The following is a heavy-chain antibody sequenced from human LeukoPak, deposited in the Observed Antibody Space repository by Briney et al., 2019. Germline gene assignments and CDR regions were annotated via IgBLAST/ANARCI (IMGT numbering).Heavy chain of an antibody. Sequence: GASVRVSCKTSGYSFTDYAVSWVRQAPGQGLEWMGWISTYNGNRNYSQSLQGRVTMTTDRSTNTVYMELGPLRADDTAVYYCARDVGSIAVSGTQDYWGQGTLVTVSS. CDR3: ARDVGSIAVSGTQDY. D-gene: IGHD6-19*01. CDR1: GYSFTDYA. V-gene: IGHV1-18*01. J-gene: IGHJ4*02. CDR2: ISTYNGNR.